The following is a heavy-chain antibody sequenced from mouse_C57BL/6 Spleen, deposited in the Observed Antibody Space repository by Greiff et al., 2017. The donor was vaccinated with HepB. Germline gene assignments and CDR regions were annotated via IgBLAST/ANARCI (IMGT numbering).Heavy chain of an antibody. CDR3: ARGGLFAY. CDR1: GYAFSSSW. J-gene: IGHJ3*01. D-gene: IGHD2-13*01. V-gene: IGHV1-82*01. Sequence: VQGVESGPELVKPGASVKISCKASGYAFSSSWMNWVKQRPGKGLEWIGRIYPGDGDTNYNGKFKGKATLTADKSSSTAYMQLSSLTSEDSAVYFCARGGLFAYWGQGTLVTVSA. CDR2: IYPGDGDT.